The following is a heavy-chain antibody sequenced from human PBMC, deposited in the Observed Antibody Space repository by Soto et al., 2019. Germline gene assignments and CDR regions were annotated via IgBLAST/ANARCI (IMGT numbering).Heavy chain of an antibody. Sequence: SVKVSCKASGGTFSSYAISWVRQAPGQGLEWMGGIIPIFGTANYAQKFQGRVTITADESTSTAYMELSSLRSEDTAVYYCARGCSSTSYYPPRTYYYGMDVWGQGTTVTVSS. CDR2: IIPIFGTA. D-gene: IGHD2-2*01. CDR3: ARGCSSTSYYPPRTYYYGMDV. V-gene: IGHV1-69*13. CDR1: GGTFSSYA. J-gene: IGHJ6*02.